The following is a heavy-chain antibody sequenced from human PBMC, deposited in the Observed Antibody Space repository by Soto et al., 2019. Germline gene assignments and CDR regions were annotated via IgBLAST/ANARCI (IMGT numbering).Heavy chain of an antibody. CDR2: SNTYTDDT. J-gene: IGHJ4*02. Sequence: QVQLVQSGAEVKQPGASVKVSCKASGYTFTNFGISWVRQAPGQGLEWMGWSNTYTDDTYYAQNLQGRVAMTTDTSTSTAYMELRSLRSDDSAVYYCAREYCSSTRCYLPDYWGQGTLVTVSS. V-gene: IGHV1-18*01. D-gene: IGHD2-2*01. CDR3: AREYCSSTRCYLPDY. CDR1: GYTFTNFG.